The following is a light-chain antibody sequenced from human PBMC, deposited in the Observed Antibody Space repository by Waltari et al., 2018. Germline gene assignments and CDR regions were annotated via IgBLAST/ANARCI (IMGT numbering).Light chain of an antibody. V-gene: IGLV3-19*01. CDR3: SSRDSSASHVL. CDR1: SLRTSY. CDR2: GKN. Sequence: SSELTQDPAVSVALVQTVRITCKGDSLRTSYASWYQQKSGQAPVLVLFGKNKRPSGIPDRFSGYDSETTTSLTITGAQAEDEADYYCSSRDSSASHVLFGRGTRLTVL. J-gene: IGLJ2*01.